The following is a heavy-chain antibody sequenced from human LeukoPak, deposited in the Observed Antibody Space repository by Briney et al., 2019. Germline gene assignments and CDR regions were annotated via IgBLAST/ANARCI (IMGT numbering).Heavy chain of an antibody. J-gene: IGHJ5*02. V-gene: IGHV3-21*01. D-gene: IGHD3-16*01. CDR1: GFPFSSYS. CDR3: ARPGLITFGNWFDP. Sequence: GGSLRLSCAASGFPFSSYSMNWVRQAPGKGLEWVSSISSSSSYIYYADSVKGRFTISRDNAKNSLYLQMNSLKAEDTAVYYCARPGLITFGNWFDPWGQGTLVTVSS. CDR2: ISSSSSYI.